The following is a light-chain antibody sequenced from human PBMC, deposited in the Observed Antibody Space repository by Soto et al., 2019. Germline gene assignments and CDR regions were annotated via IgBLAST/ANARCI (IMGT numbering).Light chain of an antibody. CDR1: NSDVGGYNF. CDR3: TSFAGSNIWV. CDR2: DVT. V-gene: IGLV2-14*03. J-gene: IGLJ3*02. Sequence: QSVLTQPASVSGSPGQSITISCTGTNSDVGGYNFVSWYQQHPGKAPKVIIYDVTNRPSGVSNRFSGSKSGNTASLTISGLQAEDEADYYCTSFAGSNIWVFGGGTKLTVL.